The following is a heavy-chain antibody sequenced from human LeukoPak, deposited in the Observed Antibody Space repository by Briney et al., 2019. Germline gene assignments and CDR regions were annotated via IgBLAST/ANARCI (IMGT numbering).Heavy chain of an antibody. CDR3: ARGLGDYNTDWFPVSGY. J-gene: IGHJ4*02. V-gene: IGHV1-24*01. Sequence: ASVKVSCKVSGYTLTELSMHWVRQAPGKGLEWMGWMNPGNGDTAYAQKFQGRVTMTRDTSMSTAYMELNNLGSEDTAIYYCARGLGDYNTDWFPVSGYWGQGTPVTVSS. CDR1: GYTLTELS. D-gene: IGHD3-9*01. CDR2: MNPGNGDT.